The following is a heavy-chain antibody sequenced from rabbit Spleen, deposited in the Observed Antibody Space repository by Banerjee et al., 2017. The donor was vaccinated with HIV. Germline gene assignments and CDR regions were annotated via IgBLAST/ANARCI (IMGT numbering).Heavy chain of an antibody. Sequence: QSLEESGGGLVQPEGSLALTCTASGFSFSGNYYMCWVRQAPGKGLEWISCIAGSGSGFTYSATWATGRFTCSKTSSTTVTLQMTSLTVADTATYFCARDTGSSFSSYGMDLWGQGTLVTVS. CDR2: IAGSGSGFT. CDR1: GFSFSGNYY. J-gene: IGHJ6*01. D-gene: IGHD8-1*01. V-gene: IGHV1S40*01. CDR3: ARDTGSSFSSYGMDL.